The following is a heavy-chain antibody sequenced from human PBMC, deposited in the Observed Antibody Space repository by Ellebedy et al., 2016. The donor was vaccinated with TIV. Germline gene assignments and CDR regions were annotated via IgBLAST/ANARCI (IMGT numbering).Heavy chain of an antibody. CDR2: IYYTGST. V-gene: IGHV4-59*01. CDR3: ASGPNQYFFDY. J-gene: IGHJ4*02. CDR1: GGSIRSYY. Sequence: MPSETLSLTCTVSGGSIRSYYWSWIRQPPGKGLEWIGYIYYTGSTNYNPSLKSRLTISVDTSKNQFSLKLSSVTAADTAVYYCASGPNQYFFDYWGQGTLVTVSS.